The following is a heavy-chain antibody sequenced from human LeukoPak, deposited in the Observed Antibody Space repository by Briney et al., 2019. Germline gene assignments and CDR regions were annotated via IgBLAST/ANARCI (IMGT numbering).Heavy chain of an antibody. CDR3: ARDPAYGGNGY. V-gene: IGHV3-21*01. Sequence: PGGSLRLSCAASGFTFSSYSMNWVRQAPGKGLEWVSSISSSSYIYYADSVKGRFTISRDNAKNSLYLQMNSLRAEDTAVYYCARDPAYGGNGYWGQGTLVTVSS. J-gene: IGHJ4*02. CDR1: GFTFSSYS. D-gene: IGHD4-23*01. CDR2: ISSSSYI.